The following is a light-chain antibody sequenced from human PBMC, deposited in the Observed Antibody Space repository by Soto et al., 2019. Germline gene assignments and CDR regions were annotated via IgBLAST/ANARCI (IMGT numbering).Light chain of an antibody. CDR2: DAS. Sequence: DIQMTQSPSSLSASVGDRVTIPCQASQGISNYLNWYQQKPGKAPKLLIHDASNLETGVPSRFSGSGSGTDFTFSISSLQPEDVATYYCQQYYHLPYTFGQGTKLEIK. CDR3: QQYYHLPYT. V-gene: IGKV1-33*01. CDR1: QGISNY. J-gene: IGKJ2*01.